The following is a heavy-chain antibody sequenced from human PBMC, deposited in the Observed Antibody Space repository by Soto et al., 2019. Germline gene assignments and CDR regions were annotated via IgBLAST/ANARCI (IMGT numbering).Heavy chain of an antibody. CDR3: PHASLKNGWDFDY. CDR2: IYLYGDQ. Sequence: SGPTLVNPTQTLTLTCTFSGISLSTKEVGVGWIRQPPETGLEWLALIYLYGDQRYRPSLRTRVTITNDTSKNQVFLTMANMDPVDPATYFCPHASLKNGWDFDYWGQGTLVIVSS. D-gene: IGHD6-19*01. CDR1: GISLSTKEVG. J-gene: IGHJ4*02. V-gene: IGHV2-5*01.